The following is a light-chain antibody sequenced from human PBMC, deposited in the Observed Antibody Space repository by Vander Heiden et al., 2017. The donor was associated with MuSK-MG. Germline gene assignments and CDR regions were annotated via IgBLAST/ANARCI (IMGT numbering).Light chain of an antibody. V-gene: IGKV1-39*01. CDR1: QNINSY. CDR3: QQSDNTPWT. Sequence: DIQMTQSPSSLSASVGDRVTIPCRASQNINSYLNWYQQKPGKAPKLLIYAAFSLQSGVPSRFSGSGSGTDFALTISSLQPEDFAIYYCQQSDNTPWTFGQGTKVEIK. CDR2: AAF. J-gene: IGKJ1*01.